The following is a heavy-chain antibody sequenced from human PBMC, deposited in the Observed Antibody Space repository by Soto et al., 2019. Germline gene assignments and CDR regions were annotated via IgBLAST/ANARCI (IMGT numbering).Heavy chain of an antibody. V-gene: IGHV1-46*01. CDR3: AREPPNTSLFDC. J-gene: IGHJ4*02. D-gene: IGHD7-27*01. CDR2: IKSSGDIT. Sequence: QVQLVQSGAEVTKPGASVKISCKTSGYIFSTYHMHWVRLAPGQGLEWVGIIKSSGDITLYAQKFQGRVTMSKDTSTSTVYMEVSSLRSEDTAVYYCAREPPNTSLFDCWGQGTQVTVSS. CDR1: GYIFSTYH.